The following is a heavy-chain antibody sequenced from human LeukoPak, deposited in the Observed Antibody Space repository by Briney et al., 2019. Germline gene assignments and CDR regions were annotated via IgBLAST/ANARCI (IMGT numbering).Heavy chain of an antibody. Sequence: GGSLRLSCAASGFTFSDAWMRWVRQVPGMGLEWVGRIKSKTDGGTREYAAPVKGRFTISRDDSKNTLYLQINSLKTEDTAVYYCPADMPGSSRASDYWGQGTLVTVSS. CDR3: PADMPGSSRASDY. CDR1: GFTFSDAW. V-gene: IGHV3-15*01. J-gene: IGHJ4*02. CDR2: IKSKTDGGTR. D-gene: IGHD2-15*01.